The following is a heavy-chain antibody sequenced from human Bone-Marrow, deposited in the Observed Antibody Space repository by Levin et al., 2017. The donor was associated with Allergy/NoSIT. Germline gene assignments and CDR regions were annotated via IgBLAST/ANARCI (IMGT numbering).Heavy chain of an antibody. Sequence: PGGSLRLSCTASGFTFSSHGMHWVRQAPGKGLEWVASISNDGTDKHYGGSVKGRFTISRDNSKNTLSLQMNSLRAEDTAVYYCAKAAHYDSSGYYYYLDYWGQGTLVTVSS. CDR1: GFTFSSHG. V-gene: IGHV3-30*18. CDR2: ISNDGTDK. CDR3: AKAAHYDSSGYYYYLDY. J-gene: IGHJ4*02. D-gene: IGHD3-22*01.